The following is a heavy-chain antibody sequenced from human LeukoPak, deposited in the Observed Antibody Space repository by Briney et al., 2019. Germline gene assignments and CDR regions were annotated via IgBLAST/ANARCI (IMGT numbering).Heavy chain of an antibody. Sequence: GGSLRLSCAASGFTFSSYAMSWVRQAPGKGLEWVSAISGSGGSTYYADSVKGRFTISRDNSKNTLYLQMNSLRAEDTAVYYCAVQQGLVPKADIDYWGQGTLVTGSS. J-gene: IGHJ4*02. D-gene: IGHD6-19*01. CDR1: GFTFSSYA. CDR2: ISGSGGST. CDR3: AVQQGLVPKADIDY. V-gene: IGHV3-23*01.